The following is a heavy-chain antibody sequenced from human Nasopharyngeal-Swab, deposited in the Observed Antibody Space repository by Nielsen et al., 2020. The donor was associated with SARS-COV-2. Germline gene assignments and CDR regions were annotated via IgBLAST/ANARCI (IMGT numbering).Heavy chain of an antibody. Sequence: GESLKISCAASGFTFSCFAMHWVRQAPGKGLEWVAVISYDGSKKYYPDSVKGRFTISRDNSKNTLYLQMNSLRAEDTAVYYCARDQGSRWYTYYYYYGMDVWGQGTTVTVSS. CDR3: ARDQGSRWYTYYYYYGMDV. CDR1: GFTFSCFA. D-gene: IGHD6-13*01. V-gene: IGHV3-30-3*01. CDR2: ISYDGSKK. J-gene: IGHJ6*02.